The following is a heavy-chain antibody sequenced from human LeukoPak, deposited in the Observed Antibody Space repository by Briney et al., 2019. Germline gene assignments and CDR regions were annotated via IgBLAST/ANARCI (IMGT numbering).Heavy chain of an antibody. CDR2: IYYSGST. V-gene: IGHV4-30-4*08. J-gene: IGHJ4*02. CDR3: ARVRAVVPAAYYFDY. D-gene: IGHD2-2*01. CDR1: GGSISSGDYY. Sequence: SETLSLTCTVSGGSISSGDYYWRWVRQPPGRGLEWIGYIYYSGSTYYNPSLKSRVTISVDTSKNQFSLKLSSVTAADTAVYYCARVRAVVPAAYYFDYWGQGTLVTVSS.